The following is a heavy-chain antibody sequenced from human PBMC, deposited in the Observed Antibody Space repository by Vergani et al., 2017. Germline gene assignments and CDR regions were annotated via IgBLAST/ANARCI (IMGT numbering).Heavy chain of an antibody. CDR3: ARLGHDAPATASDRFDY. CDR2: IYYSGST. J-gene: IGHJ4*02. D-gene: IGHD5-24*01. Sequence: QVQLQESGPGLVKPSETLSLTCTVSGGSISSYYWSWIRQPPGKGLEWIGYIYYSGSTNYNPSLKSRVTISVDTSKNQFSLKLSSVTAADTAVYYCARLGHDAPATASDRFDYWGQGTLVTVSS. CDR1: GGSISSYY. V-gene: IGHV4-59*01.